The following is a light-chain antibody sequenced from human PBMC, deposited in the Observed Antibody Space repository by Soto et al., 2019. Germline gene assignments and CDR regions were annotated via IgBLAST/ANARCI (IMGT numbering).Light chain of an antibody. CDR2: EVS. CDR3: CSYAASSTFNGV. Sequence: QSALTQPASVSGSPGQSITISCTGTSSDVGGYNYVSWYQQHPGKAPKLMIYEVSNRPSGVSNRFSGSKSGNTASLTISGLQAEDEADYYCCSYAASSTFNGVFGGGTKLTVL. CDR1: SSDVGGYNY. V-gene: IGLV2-23*02. J-gene: IGLJ3*02.